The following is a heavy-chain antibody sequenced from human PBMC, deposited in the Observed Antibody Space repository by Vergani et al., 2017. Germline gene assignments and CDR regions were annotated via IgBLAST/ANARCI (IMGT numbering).Heavy chain of an antibody. CDR3: ARDSHSSSWYYGVHGNFDY. D-gene: IGHD6-13*01. CDR2: ISRSSSTI. V-gene: IGHV3-48*01. Sequence: EVQLVESGGGLVQPGGSLRLSCAASGSTFSSYAMNWVRQAPGKGLEWVSYISRSSSTIYYADSVKGRFTISRDNAKNSLHLQMNNLRAEDTAVYYCARDSHSSSWYYGVHGNFDYWGQGTLVTVSS. CDR1: GSTFSSYA. J-gene: IGHJ4*02.